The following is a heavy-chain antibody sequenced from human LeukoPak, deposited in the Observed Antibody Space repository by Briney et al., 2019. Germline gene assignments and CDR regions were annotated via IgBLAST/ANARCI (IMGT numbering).Heavy chain of an antibody. J-gene: IGHJ3*02. CDR2: IRSKAYGVTT. V-gene: IGHV3-49*04. Sequence: GGSLRLSCTASGFTFGDYAMSWVRQAPGKGLEWVSFIRSKAYGVTTEYAASVKGRFTISRDDSKSIAYLQMNSLRAEDTAVYHCAKDNYYDSSGYPPGAFDIWGQGTMVTVSS. D-gene: IGHD3-22*01. CDR3: AKDNYYDSSGYPPGAFDI. CDR1: GFTFGDYA.